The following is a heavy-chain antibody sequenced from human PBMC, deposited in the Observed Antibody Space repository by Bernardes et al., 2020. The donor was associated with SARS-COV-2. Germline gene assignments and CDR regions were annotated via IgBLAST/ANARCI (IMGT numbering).Heavy chain of an antibody. V-gene: IGHV3-53*01. CDR1: GSTVSSKY. CDR3: ARGLRWAFDY. CDR2: TQTGGDT. D-gene: IGHD4-17*01. Sequence: GGSLRPACAVSGSTVSSKYMNWVRQAPGKGLEWVSVTQTGGDTNYADSVKARFTVSRDTSENTVSLQMNSLRAEDTAVYYCARGLRWAFDYWGQGTLVSVSS. J-gene: IGHJ4*02.